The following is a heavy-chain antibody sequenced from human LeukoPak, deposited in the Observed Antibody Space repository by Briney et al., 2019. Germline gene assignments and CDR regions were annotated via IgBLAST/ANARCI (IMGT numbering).Heavy chain of an antibody. CDR3: ARDRFLEWLTHYYYYGMDV. Sequence: GGSLRLSCAASGFTFSSYAMSWIRQAPGKGLEWVSCISSSGSTIYYADSVKGRFTISRDNAKNSLYLQMNSLRAEDTAVYYCARDRFLEWLTHYYYYGMDVWGQGTTVTVSS. J-gene: IGHJ6*02. CDR2: ISSSGSTI. V-gene: IGHV3-11*01. D-gene: IGHD3-3*01. CDR1: GFTFSSYA.